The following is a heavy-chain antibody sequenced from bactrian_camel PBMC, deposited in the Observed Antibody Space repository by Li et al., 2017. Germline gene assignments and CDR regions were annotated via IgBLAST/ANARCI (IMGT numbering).Heavy chain of an antibody. D-gene: IGHD5*01. CDR1: GRTRSNYC. CDR3: AVLSQFNHCRGVLVGI. V-gene: IGHV3S57*01. CDR2: IDTDGRT. Sequence: HVQLVESGGGSVQGGGSLRLSCAASGRTRSNYCMGWFRQAPGKEREGVAVIDTDGRTSYVESVKGRFTISKDKAKNTLYLQMNSLKAEDTAMYYCAVLSQFNHCRGVLVGI. J-gene: IGHJ2*01.